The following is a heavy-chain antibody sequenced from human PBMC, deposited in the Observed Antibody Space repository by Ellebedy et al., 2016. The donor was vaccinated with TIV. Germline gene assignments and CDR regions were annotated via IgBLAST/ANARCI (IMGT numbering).Heavy chain of an antibody. CDR2: IYYDGSIK. CDR1: GCTFGSYG. V-gene: IGHV3-33*01. J-gene: IGHJ4*02. CDR3: ARDDDSYGLFKY. Sequence: GESLKISCAASGCTFGSYGMHWVRQAPGKGLEWVAVIYYDGSIKYYADSVKGRFTISRDNSKNTLYLEMNSLTAGDTALYYCARDDDSYGLFKYWGQGTLATVSS. D-gene: IGHD5-18*01.